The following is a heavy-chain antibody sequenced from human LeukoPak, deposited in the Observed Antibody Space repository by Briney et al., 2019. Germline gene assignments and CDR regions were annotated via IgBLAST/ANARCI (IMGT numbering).Heavy chain of an antibody. D-gene: IGHD6-13*01. CDR1: GYTFTGYY. CDR2: IDPNSGGT. CDR3: ARDPGAAAGTGGGYYYMDV. V-gene: IGHV1-2*02. J-gene: IGHJ6*03. Sequence: GASVKVSCKASGYTFTGYYMHWVRQAPGQGLEWMGWIDPNSGGTNYAQKFQGRVTMTRDTSISTAYMELSRLRSDDTAVYYCARDPGAAAGTGGGYYYMDVWGKGTTVTVSS.